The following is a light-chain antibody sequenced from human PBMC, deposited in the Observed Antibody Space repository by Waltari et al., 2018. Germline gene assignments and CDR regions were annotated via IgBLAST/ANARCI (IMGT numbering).Light chain of an antibody. Sequence: EIVLTQSPATLSLSPGERATLPCRASHRVDRYLSWYQQKPGQAPRPLIYDASNRATGIPARFSGSGSGTDFTLTISSLEPEDFAIYYCQQRKYWPPLTFGGGTKVEIK. CDR3: QQRKYWPPLT. V-gene: IGKV3-11*01. J-gene: IGKJ4*01. CDR1: HRVDRY. CDR2: DAS.